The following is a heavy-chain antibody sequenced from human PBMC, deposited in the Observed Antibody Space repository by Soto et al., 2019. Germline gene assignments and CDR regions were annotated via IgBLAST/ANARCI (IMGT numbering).Heavy chain of an antibody. D-gene: IGHD3-3*01. CDR3: ASHLSGYSPFDY. CDR2: TSYTGST. Sequence: PSETLSLTCTVSGGSISSSSYNWGWIRQPPGKGLEWIGTTSYTGSTYHNPSLRSRVSISVDTSENQFSLNLTSVTAADTAVYYCASHLSGYSPFDYWGQGALVTVSS. CDR1: GGSISSSSYN. J-gene: IGHJ4*02. V-gene: IGHV4-30-4*08.